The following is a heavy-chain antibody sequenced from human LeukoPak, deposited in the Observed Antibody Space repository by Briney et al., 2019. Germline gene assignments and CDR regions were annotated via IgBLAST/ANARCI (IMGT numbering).Heavy chain of an antibody. CDR3: AKDLFGSSSSNY. CDR1: GFTFSSYW. Sequence: GGSLRLSCAASGFTFSSYWMSWVRQAPGKGLEWVAVISYDGSNKYYADSVKGRFTISRDNSKNTLYLQMNSLRAEDTAVYYRAKDLFGSSSSNYWGQGTLVTVSS. V-gene: IGHV3-30*18. CDR2: ISYDGSNK. D-gene: IGHD6-6*01. J-gene: IGHJ4*02.